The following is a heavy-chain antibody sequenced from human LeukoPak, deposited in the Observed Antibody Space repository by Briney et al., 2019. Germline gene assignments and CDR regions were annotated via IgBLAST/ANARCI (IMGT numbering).Heavy chain of an antibody. Sequence: PGGSLRLSCAASGFTFSSYWMSWVRQAPGKGLEWVANIKQDGSEKYYVDSVKGRFTISRDNAKNSLYLQMNSLRAEDTAVYYCARDTVVTPTPGGAFDIWGQGTMVTVSS. D-gene: IGHD4-23*01. CDR1: GFTFSSYW. CDR2: IKQDGSEK. CDR3: ARDTVVTPTPGGAFDI. V-gene: IGHV3-7*01. J-gene: IGHJ3*02.